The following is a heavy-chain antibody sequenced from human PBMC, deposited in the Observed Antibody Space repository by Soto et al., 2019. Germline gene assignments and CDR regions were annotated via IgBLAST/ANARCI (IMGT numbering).Heavy chain of an antibody. Sequence: GASVKVSCKASGGTFSSYAISWVRQAPGQGLEWMGGIIPIFGTANYAQKFQGRVTITADESTSTAYMELSSLRSEDTAVYYCARPRWGMTTVNVRVNYYYYYGMDVWGQGTTVTVSS. D-gene: IGHD4-17*01. CDR2: IIPIFGTA. J-gene: IGHJ6*02. CDR1: GGTFSSYA. V-gene: IGHV1-69*13. CDR3: ARPRWGMTTVNVRVNYYYYYGMDV.